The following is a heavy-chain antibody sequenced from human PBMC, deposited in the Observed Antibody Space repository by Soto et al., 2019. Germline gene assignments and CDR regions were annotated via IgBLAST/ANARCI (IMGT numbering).Heavy chain of an antibody. D-gene: IGHD2-15*01. CDR2: ISYDGTNK. CDR1: GFTFSSYA. CDR3: VKDRGRYCSGGTCYLFDS. J-gene: IGHJ4*02. V-gene: IGHV3-30*04. Sequence: GGSLRLSCVPSGFTFSSYAMHWVRQAPGKGLEWVAIISYDGTNKYYADSVRGRFTISRDNSKNMLYLQMNSLRVEDTALYYCVKDRGRYCSGGTCYLFDSWGQGALVTVSS.